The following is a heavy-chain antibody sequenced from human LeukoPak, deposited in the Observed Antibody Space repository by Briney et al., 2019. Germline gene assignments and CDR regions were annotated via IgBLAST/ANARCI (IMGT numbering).Heavy chain of an antibody. CDR3: AREHEDGWNDHLINY. D-gene: IGHD1-1*01. Sequence: ASVKVSCKASGYTFTSYYMHWVRQAPGQGLEWMGIINPSGGSTSYAQKFQGRVTMTRDTSTSTVYMELSSLRSEDTAVSYCAREHEDGWNDHLINYWGQGTLATVSS. CDR1: GYTFTSYY. J-gene: IGHJ4*02. CDR2: INPSGGST. V-gene: IGHV1-46*01.